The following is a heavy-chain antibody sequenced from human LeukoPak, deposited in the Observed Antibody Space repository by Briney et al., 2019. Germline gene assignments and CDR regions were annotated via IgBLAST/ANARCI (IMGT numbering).Heavy chain of an antibody. D-gene: IGHD1-7*01. CDR1: GFTLSSYA. CDR3: AKAKWNSYYFDY. Sequence: GGSLRLSCAASGFTLSSYAMSWVRQAPGKGLEWVSAISGGGGSTYYADSVKGRFTISRDNSKNTLYLQMNSLRAEDTAVYYCAKAKWNSYYFDYWGQGTLVTVSS. CDR2: ISGGGGST. V-gene: IGHV3-23*01. J-gene: IGHJ4*02.